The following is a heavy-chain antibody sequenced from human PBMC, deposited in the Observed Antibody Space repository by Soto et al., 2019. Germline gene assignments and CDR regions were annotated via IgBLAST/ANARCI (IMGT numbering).Heavy chain of an antibody. CDR3: AKPVQGGTVTARPFDY. D-gene: IGHD2-21*02. V-gene: IGHV3-23*01. Sequence: GGSLRLSCAASGFTFSSYAMTWVRQAPGKGLEWVSTISGSGGSTYYADSVKGRFTISRDNSKNTLYLQMNSLRAEDTAVYYCAKPVQGGTVTARPFDYWGQGTLVTVSS. CDR2: ISGSGGST. J-gene: IGHJ4*02. CDR1: GFTFSSYA.